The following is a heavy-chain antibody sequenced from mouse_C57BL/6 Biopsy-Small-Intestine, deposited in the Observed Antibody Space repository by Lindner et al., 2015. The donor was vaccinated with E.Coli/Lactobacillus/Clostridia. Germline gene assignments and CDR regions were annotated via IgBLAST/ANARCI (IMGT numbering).Heavy chain of an antibody. CDR1: GYAFSSSW. D-gene: IGHD1-1*01. Sequence: VQLQESGPELVKPGASVKISCKASGYAFSSSWMNWVKQRPGKGLEWIGRIYPGDGITNYNGKFKGKATLTADKSSSTAYMQLSTLTSEDSAVYFCARASYGSSSFYAMGYWGQGTSVTVSS. CDR2: IYPGDGIT. J-gene: IGHJ4*01. CDR3: ARASYGSSSFYAMGY. V-gene: IGHV1-82*01.